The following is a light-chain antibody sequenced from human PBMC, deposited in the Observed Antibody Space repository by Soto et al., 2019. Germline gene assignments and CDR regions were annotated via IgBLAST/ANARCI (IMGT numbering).Light chain of an antibody. J-gene: IGLJ2*01. V-gene: IGLV2-14*01. CDR1: SSDVGGYNY. CDR2: DVS. Sequence: QSARTQPASVSGSPGQSITISCTGTSSDVGGYNYVSWYQQHPGKAPKLMIYDVSNRPSGVSNRFSGSKSGNTASLTISGLQAEDEADYYCSSYTSSSTPVVFGGGTKLTVL. CDR3: SSYTSSSTPVV.